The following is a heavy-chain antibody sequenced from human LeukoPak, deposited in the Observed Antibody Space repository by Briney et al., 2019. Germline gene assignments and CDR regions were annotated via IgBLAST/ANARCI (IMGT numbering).Heavy chain of an antibody. V-gene: IGHV3-30*18. Sequence: GRSLRLSCAPSGFTFSSYGMHWVRQAPGKGLEWVAVISYDGSNKYYADSVKGRFTIPRDNSKNTLYLQMNSLRAEDTAVYYCAKGQYDFWSGYHYYYYGMDVWGQGTTVTVSS. CDR2: ISYDGSNK. D-gene: IGHD3-3*01. CDR1: GFTFSSYG. CDR3: AKGQYDFWSGYHYYYYGMDV. J-gene: IGHJ6*02.